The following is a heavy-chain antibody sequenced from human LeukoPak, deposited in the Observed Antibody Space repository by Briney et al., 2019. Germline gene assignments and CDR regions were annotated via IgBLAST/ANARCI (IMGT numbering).Heavy chain of an antibody. Sequence: SETLSLTCGVSGGSISSGGSTWNWNWIRLPPGKGLEWIGYIYYSGSTNYNPSLKSRVTISVDTSKNQFSLKLSSVTAADTAVYYCARDYDLGFDYWGQGTLVTVSS. J-gene: IGHJ4*02. CDR1: GGSISSGGSTWN. V-gene: IGHV4-61*08. D-gene: IGHD3-3*01. CDR3: ARDYDLGFDY. CDR2: IYYSGST.